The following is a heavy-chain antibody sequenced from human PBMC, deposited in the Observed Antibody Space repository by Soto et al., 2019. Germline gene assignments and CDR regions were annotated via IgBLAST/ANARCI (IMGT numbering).Heavy chain of an antibody. CDR2: IYYSGST. Sequence: PSETLSLTCTVSGGSISSYYWSWIRQPPGKGLEWIGYIYYSGSTNYNPSLKSRVTISVDTSKNQFSLKLSSVTAADTAVYYCARHKRGVTTRSPLFDYWGQGTQVTVSS. V-gene: IGHV4-59*08. D-gene: IGHD4-4*01. CDR1: GGSISSYY. J-gene: IGHJ4*02. CDR3: ARHKRGVTTRSPLFDY.